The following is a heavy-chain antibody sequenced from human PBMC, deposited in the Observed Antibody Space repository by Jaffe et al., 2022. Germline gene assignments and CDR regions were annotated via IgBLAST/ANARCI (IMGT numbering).Heavy chain of an antibody. CDR2: ISSSSSTI. CDR1: GFTFSSYS. Sequence: EVQLVESGGGLVQPGGSLRLSCAASGFTFSSYSMNWVRQAPGKGLEWVSYISSSSSTIYYADSVKGRFTISRDNAKNSLYLQMNSLRAEDTAVYYCASELRFLEWLPWGQGTLVTVSS. D-gene: IGHD3-3*01. CDR3: ASELRFLEWLP. V-gene: IGHV3-48*01. J-gene: IGHJ4*02.